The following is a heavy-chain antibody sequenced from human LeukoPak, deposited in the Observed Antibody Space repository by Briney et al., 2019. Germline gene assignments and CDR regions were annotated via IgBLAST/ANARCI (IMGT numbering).Heavy chain of an antibody. J-gene: IGHJ3*01. Sequence: GESLKISCKGSGYNFITYWIGWVRQTPGQGLEWMGIIYPGNSDTRYSPSFQGQVTFSADKSISTAYLQWSSLKASDTAIYYCARHRVDSSSPRGMDVWGQGTMVTVSS. D-gene: IGHD6-13*01. CDR3: ARHRVDSSSPRGMDV. CDR2: IYPGNSDT. V-gene: IGHV5-51*01. CDR1: GYNFITYW.